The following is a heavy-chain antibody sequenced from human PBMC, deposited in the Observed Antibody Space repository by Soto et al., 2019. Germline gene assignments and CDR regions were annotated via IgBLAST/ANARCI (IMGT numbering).Heavy chain of an antibody. J-gene: IGHJ4*02. CDR3: ARYTSGWSGGAY. V-gene: IGHV5-51*01. CDR1: GYRFTSYC. CDR2: ISPGDSDT. D-gene: IGHD6-19*01. Sequence: PGESLKISCKDSGYRFTSYCIGWVRQMPGKGLECMGIISPGDSDTRYSPSFQGQVTISADKSISTAYLQWSSLKASDTAIYYCARYTSGWSGGAYWGQGTLVTVSS.